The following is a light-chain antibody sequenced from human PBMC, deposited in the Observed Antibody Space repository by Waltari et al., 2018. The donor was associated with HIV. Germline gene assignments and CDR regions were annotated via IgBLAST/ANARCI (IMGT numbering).Light chain of an antibody. Sequence: EILMTQSPATLSVSPGERATLSCRASQTIRSNLAWYQQKPGQAPRLLLYDASTRATGIPARFSGSWSGTEFTLTITSLQSEDFAVYYCQQYNNWPPITFGQGTRLEIK. V-gene: IGKV3-15*01. J-gene: IGKJ5*01. CDR1: QTIRSN. CDR2: DAS. CDR3: QQYNNWPPIT.